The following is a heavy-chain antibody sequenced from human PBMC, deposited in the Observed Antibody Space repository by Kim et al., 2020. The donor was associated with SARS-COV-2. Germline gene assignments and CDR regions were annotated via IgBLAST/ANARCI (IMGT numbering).Heavy chain of an antibody. D-gene: IGHD1-26*01. Sequence: ASVKVSCKASGYTFTSYGISWVRQAPGQGLEWMGWISAYNGNTNYAQKLQGRVTMTTDTSTSTAYMELRSLRSDDTAVYCCARALGRYSGSSPLGYWGQGTLVTVSS. CDR3: ARALGRYSGSSPLGY. J-gene: IGHJ4*02. V-gene: IGHV1-18*01. CDR2: ISAYNGNT. CDR1: GYTFTSYG.